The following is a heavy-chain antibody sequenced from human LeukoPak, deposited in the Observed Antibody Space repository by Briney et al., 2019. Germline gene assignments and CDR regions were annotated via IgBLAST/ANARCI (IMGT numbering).Heavy chain of an antibody. CDR1: GFTFSSYA. J-gene: IGHJ4*02. D-gene: IGHD3-10*01. Sequence: PGGSLRLSCAASGFTFSSYAMSWVRQAPGKGLEWVANIKQDGSQKHYVDSVKGRFTISRDNSKNLLYLQMNSLGAEDTAVYYCVRGGYSSFDYWGQGTLVTVSS. CDR2: IKQDGSQK. CDR3: VRGGYSSFDY. V-gene: IGHV3-7*01.